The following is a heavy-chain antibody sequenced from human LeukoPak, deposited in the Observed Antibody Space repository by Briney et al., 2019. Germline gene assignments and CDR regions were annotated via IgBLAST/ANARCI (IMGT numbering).Heavy chain of an antibody. CDR3: ARIRDGYNDAYDI. CDR1: GYTFTKYY. CDR2: INPGGDNT. Sequence: ASVKVSCKASGYTFTKYYIHWVRQAPGQGLEWMGLINPGGDNTNYAQNFQGRVAMTRDTSTSTVYMELSSLRSEDTAIYYCARIRDGYNDAYDIWGQGTVVTVPS. J-gene: IGHJ3*02. V-gene: IGHV1-46*01. D-gene: IGHD5-24*01.